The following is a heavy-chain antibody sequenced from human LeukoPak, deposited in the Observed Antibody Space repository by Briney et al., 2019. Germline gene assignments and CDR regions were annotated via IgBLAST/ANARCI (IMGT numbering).Heavy chain of an antibody. Sequence: SETLSLTCTVSGGSISSYYWSRIRQPPGKGLEWIGYIYYSGSTNYNPSLKSRVTISVDTSKNQFSLKLSSVTAADTAVYYCARYSSGWSSFDYWGQGTLVTVSS. CDR1: GGSISSYY. V-gene: IGHV4-59*08. J-gene: IGHJ4*02. CDR3: ARYSSGWSSFDY. CDR2: IYYSGST. D-gene: IGHD6-19*01.